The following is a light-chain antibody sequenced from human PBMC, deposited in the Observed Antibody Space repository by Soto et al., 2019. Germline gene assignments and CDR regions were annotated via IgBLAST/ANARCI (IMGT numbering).Light chain of an antibody. J-gene: IGLJ1*01. CDR2: DVS. Sequence: QSVLTQPASVSGSPGQSVTISCAGTNRDVGGYNFVSWYQQHPGKAPQLMIYDVSSRPSGVSNRFSGSKSGNTASLTISGLQAEDEADYYCSSYTSSYTYVFGTGTKVTVL. V-gene: IGLV2-14*03. CDR3: SSYTSSYTYV. CDR1: NRDVGGYNF.